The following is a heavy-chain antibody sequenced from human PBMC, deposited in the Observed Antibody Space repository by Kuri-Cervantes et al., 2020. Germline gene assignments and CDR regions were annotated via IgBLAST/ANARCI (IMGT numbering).Heavy chain of an antibody. CDR1: GFTFSSYG. J-gene: IGHJ2*01. D-gene: IGHD6-13*01. CDR2: IWYDGSNK. V-gene: IGHV3-33*01. CDR3: ARDSQIAATTADWYFDL. Sequence: GESLKISCAASGFTFSSYGMHWVRQAPGKGLEWVAVIWYDGSNKYYADSVKGRFTISRDNSKNTLYLQMNSLRAEDTAVYYCARDSQIAATTADWYFDLWGRGTLVTVSS.